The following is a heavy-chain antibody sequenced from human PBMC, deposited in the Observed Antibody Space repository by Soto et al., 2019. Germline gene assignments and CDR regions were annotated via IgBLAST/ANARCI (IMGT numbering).Heavy chain of an antibody. CDR1: GYSFTTYW. D-gene: IGHD4-17*01. Sequence: DSLKSSCKVSGYSFTTYWIGSVRQMTGKGLEWMGIIYPGDSETTYSPSFQGQVTISADKSIGTAYLQWSSLKASDTAMYYCARDLDYGDNSEASDVWGQGTMVTVS. V-gene: IGHV5-51*01. CDR3: ARDLDYGDNSEASDV. J-gene: IGHJ3*01. CDR2: IYPGDSET.